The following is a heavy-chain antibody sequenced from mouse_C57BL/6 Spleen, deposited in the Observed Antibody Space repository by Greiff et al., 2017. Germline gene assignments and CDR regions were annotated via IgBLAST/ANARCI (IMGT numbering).Heavy chain of an antibody. D-gene: IGHD2-3*01. V-gene: IGHV1-82*01. Sequence: QVQLQQSGPELVKPGASVKISCKASGYAFSSSWMNWVKQRPGKGLEWIGRIYPGDGDTNYNGKFKGKDTLTADKSSSTAYMQLSSLTSEDSAVYFCARSDDYCDYWGQGTTLTVSS. J-gene: IGHJ2*01. CDR2: IYPGDGDT. CDR1: GYAFSSSW. CDR3: ARSDDYCDY.